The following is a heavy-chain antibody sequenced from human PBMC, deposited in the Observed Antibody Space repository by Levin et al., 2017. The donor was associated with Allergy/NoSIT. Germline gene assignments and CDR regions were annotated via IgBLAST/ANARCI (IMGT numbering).Heavy chain of an antibody. J-gene: IGHJ4*02. CDR1: GFTFSDYY. V-gene: IGHV3-11*05. CDR3: ATDTQHSSIEAMRGQCFDY. D-gene: IGHD5-12*01. Sequence: GESLKISCAASGFTFSDYYMSWIRQAPGKGLEWVSYISSSSSYTNYADSVKGRFTISRDNAKNSLYLQMNSLRAEDTAVYYCATDTQHSSIEAMRGQCFDYWGQGTLVTVSS. CDR2: ISSSSSYT.